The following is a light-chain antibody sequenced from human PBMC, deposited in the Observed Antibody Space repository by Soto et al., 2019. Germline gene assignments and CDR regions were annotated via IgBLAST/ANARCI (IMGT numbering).Light chain of an antibody. CDR3: QQRSNWPLYS. CDR1: QGVSSS. V-gene: IGKV3-11*01. CDR2: DAS. J-gene: IGKJ2*01. Sequence: EIVLTQSPATLSLSPGERATLSCRASQGVSSSLAWFQHKPGQAPRLLIYDASNRATGIPARVSGTGSGTDLTLTISSLEPEDFAVYYCQQRSNWPLYSFGQGTKLEI.